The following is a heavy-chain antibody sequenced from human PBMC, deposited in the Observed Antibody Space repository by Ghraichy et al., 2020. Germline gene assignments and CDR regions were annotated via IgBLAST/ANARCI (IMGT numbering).Heavy chain of an antibody. CDR1: GFTFSDNW. CDR2: INNDGSDP. J-gene: IGHJ4*02. D-gene: IGHD3-3*01. Sequence: GGSLRLSCAASGFTFSDNWMQWVRQAPGKGPVWLSLINNDGSDPRYADSVKGRFTISRDNAKNTVYLQMNSLRAEDTAMYYCTRDLRGVGALDHWGRGTLVTVSS. CDR3: TRDLRGVGALDH. V-gene: IGHV3-74*01.